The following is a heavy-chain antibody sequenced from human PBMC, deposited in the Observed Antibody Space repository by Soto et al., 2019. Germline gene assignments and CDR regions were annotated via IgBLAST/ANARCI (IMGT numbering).Heavy chain of an antibody. D-gene: IGHD3-3*01. CDR2: IIPIFGTA. CDR1: GGTFSSYA. CDR3: ASPTREWLPPARDYYYGMDV. Sequence: QVQLVQSGAEVKKPGSSVKVSCKASGGTFSSYAISWVRQAPGQGLAWMGGIIPIFGTANYAQKFQGRVTITADKSTSKAYMELSSLRSEDTAVDYCASPTREWLPPARDYYYGMDVWGQGTTVTVSS. V-gene: IGHV1-69*06. J-gene: IGHJ6*02.